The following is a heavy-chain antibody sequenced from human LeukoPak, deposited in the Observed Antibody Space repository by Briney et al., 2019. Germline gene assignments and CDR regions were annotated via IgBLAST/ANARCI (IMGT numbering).Heavy chain of an antibody. D-gene: IGHD3-3*01. CDR1: GGSISSSSYY. J-gene: IGHJ5*02. V-gene: IGHV4-39*01. Sequence: PSETLSLTCTVSGGSISSSSYYWGWIRQPPGKGLEWIGSIYYSGSTYYNPSLKSRVTISVDTSKNQFSLKLSSVTAADTAVYYCARTDSGVFGVVNWFDPWGQGTLVTVSS. CDR2: IYYSGST. CDR3: ARTDSGVFGVVNWFDP.